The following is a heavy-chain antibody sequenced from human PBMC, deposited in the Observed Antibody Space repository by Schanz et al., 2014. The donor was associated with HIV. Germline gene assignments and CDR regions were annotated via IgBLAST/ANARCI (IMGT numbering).Heavy chain of an antibody. CDR3: ARTPYYFDY. V-gene: IGHV4-34*01. Sequence: QVQLQQWGAGLLKPSETLSLTCAVYGGSFSVYSWSWIRQPPGKGLQWIGEINHSGSTNYNPSLKSRVTISVDPSTNQFSLRLTSVTAADTAVYYCARTPYYFDYWGQGTLVTVSS. CDR1: GGSFSVYS. J-gene: IGHJ4*02. CDR2: INHSGST.